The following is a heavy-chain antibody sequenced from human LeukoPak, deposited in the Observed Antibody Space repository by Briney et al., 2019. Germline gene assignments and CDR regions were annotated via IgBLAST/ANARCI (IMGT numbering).Heavy chain of an antibody. CDR2: IYYSGST. J-gene: IGHJ4*02. V-gene: IGHV4-39*07. CDR3: ARAGIAAAGGFDY. D-gene: IGHD6-13*01. Sequence: SETLSLTCTVPGGSISSSSYYWGWIRQPPGKGLEWIGSIYYSGSTYYNPSLKSRVTISVDTSKNQFSLKLSSVTAADTAVYYCARAGIAAAGGFDYWGQGTLVTVSS. CDR1: GGSISSSSYY.